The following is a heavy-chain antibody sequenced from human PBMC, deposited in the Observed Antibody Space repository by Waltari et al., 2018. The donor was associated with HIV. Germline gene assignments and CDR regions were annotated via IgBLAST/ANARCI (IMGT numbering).Heavy chain of an antibody. CDR3: ARHVRSSIWFDY. V-gene: IGHV4-39*01. Sequence: QLQLQESGPGLVKPSETLSLTCAVSGGSISSSSYYWGWIRQPPGKGLEWIGSIYYSGSTYYNPSLKSRVPISVDTSKNQFSLKLSSVSAADTAVYYCARHVRSSIWFDYWGQGTLVTVSS. CDR2: IYYSGST. CDR1: GGSISSSSYY. J-gene: IGHJ5*01. D-gene: IGHD3-10*02.